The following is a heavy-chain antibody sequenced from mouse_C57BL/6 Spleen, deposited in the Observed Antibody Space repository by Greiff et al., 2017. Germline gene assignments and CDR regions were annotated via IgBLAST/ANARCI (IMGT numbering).Heavy chain of an antibody. D-gene: IGHD1-1*01. J-gene: IGHJ4*01. CDR3: ARERPPYYYGSSYVGYAMDY. CDR2: IDPNSGGT. Sequence: QVQLKQPGAELVKPGASVKLSCKASGYTFTSYWMHWVKQRPGRGLEWIGRIDPNSGGTKYNEKFKSKATLTVDKPSSTAYMQLSSLTSEDSAVYYCARERPPYYYGSSYVGYAMDYWGQGTSVTVSS. V-gene: IGHV1-72*01. CDR1: GYTFTSYW.